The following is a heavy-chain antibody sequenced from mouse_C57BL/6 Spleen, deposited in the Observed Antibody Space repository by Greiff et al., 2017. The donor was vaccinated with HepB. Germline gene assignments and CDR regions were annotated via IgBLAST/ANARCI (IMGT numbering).Heavy chain of an antibody. J-gene: IGHJ4*01. CDR3: ARDRGNHYYAMDY. V-gene: IGHV5-16*01. CDR1: GFTFSDYY. Sequence: EVQLVESEGGLVQPGSSMKLSCTASGFTFSDYYMAWVRQVPEKGLEWVANINYDGSSTYYLDSLKSRFIISRDNAKNILYLQMSSLKSEDTATYYCARDRGNHYYAMDYWGQGTSVTVSS. D-gene: IGHD2-1*01. CDR2: INYDGSST.